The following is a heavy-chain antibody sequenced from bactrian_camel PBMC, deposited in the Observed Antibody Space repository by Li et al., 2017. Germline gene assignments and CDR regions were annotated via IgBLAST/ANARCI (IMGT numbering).Heavy chain of an antibody. CDR3: AKDRWLGSNVEVTSDFDY. V-gene: IGHV3S1*01. CDR2: INSGGTT. D-gene: IGHD1*01. J-gene: IGHJ6*01. CDR1: EFTFSSYA. Sequence: HVQLVESGGGVVQPGGSLRLSCAASEFTFSSYAMYWVRQAPGKGLEWVSAINSGGTTYYADSVKGRFTISRDNAKNTAYLQLNSLKNEDTAMYYCAKDRWLGSNVEVTSDFDYWGQGTQVTVSS.